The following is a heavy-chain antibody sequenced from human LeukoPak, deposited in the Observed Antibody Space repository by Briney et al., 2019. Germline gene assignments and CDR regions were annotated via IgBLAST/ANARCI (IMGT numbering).Heavy chain of an antibody. CDR2: IKSKTDGGTT. V-gene: IGHV3-15*01. Sequence: PGGSLRLSCAASGFTFSSYSMNWVRQAPGKGLEWVGRIKSKTDGGTTDYAAPVKGRFTISRDDSENTLHLQMSSLKSEDTAIYYCATGVSSGDDCWGQGTLVTVSS. CDR3: ATGVSSGDDC. CDR1: GFTFSSYS. D-gene: IGHD3-10*01. J-gene: IGHJ4*02.